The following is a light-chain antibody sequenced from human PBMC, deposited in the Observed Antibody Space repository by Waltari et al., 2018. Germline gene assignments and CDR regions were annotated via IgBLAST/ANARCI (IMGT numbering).Light chain of an antibody. J-gene: IGKJ2*03. CDR2: GGS. CDR3: QHYSWPPYS. CDR1: QSVKSS. V-gene: IGKV3-15*01. Sequence: EILLTQSPATLSVSPGETAPLSCRASQSVKSSLAWYQQKPGQAPRLLIYGGSAKATGTPARFSGFGSETEFTLTISSLQSEDFAVYYCQHYSWPPYSFGQGTNVKIK.